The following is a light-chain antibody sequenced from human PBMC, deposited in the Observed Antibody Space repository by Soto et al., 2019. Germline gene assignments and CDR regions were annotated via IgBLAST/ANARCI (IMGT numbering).Light chain of an antibody. CDR3: QQSNSPPLT. CDR2: GAS. CDR1: LRISKY. V-gene: IGKV1-39*01. J-gene: IGKJ4*01. Sequence: DIKLTQSPSSLSASVGDRVTITCRASLRISKYLNWYQQKPGKAPKLLIYGASTLQSGVPSRFSGSGSGTDFTLTITNLQPEYSATYFCQQSNSPPLTFGGGTKLEI.